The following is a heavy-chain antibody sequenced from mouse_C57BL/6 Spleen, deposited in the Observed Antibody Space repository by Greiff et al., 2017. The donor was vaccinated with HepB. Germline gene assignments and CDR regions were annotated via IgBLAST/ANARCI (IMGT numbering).Heavy chain of an antibody. CDR3: ARSRYDYDGYFDV. Sequence: EVQLQQSGPELVKPGDSVKISCKASGYSFTGYFMNWVMQSHGKSLEWIGRINPYNGDTFYNQKFKGKATLTVDKSSSTAHMELRSLTSEDSAVYYCARSRYDYDGYFDVWGTGTTVTVSS. CDR2: INPYNGDT. D-gene: IGHD2-4*01. CDR1: GYSFTGYF. J-gene: IGHJ1*03. V-gene: IGHV1-20*01.